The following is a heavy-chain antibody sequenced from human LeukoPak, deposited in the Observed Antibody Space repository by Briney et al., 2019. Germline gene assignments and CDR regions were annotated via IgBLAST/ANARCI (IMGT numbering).Heavy chain of an antibody. Sequence: GGSLRLSCAASGSTFSSHTMNWVRQAPGKGLEWLSYINSDSKTIYYADSVKGRFTISRDNAKNSLYLQMNSLRVEDTAVYYCASRSINWYRGGTWFDPWGQGTLVTVSS. CDR1: GSTFSSHT. D-gene: IGHD6-13*01. V-gene: IGHV3-48*04. CDR3: ASRSINWYRGGTWFDP. CDR2: INSDSKTI. J-gene: IGHJ5*02.